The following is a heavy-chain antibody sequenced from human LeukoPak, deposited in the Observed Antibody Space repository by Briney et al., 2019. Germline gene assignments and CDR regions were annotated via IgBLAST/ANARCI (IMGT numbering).Heavy chain of an antibody. CDR2: IYYSGST. J-gene: IGHJ5*02. CDR1: GGSISSYY. D-gene: IGHD3-3*01. V-gene: IGHV4-59*01. CDR3: ARATYYDFWSDTPGGFDP. Sequence: SETLSLTCTVSGGSISSYYWSWIRQLPGKGLEWIGYIYYSGSTNYNPSLKSRVTISVDTSKNQFSLKLSSVTAADTAVYYCARATYYDFWSDTPGGFDPWGQGTLVTVSS.